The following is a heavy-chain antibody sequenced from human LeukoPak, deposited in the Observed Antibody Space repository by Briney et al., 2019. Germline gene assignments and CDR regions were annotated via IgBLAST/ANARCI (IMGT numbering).Heavy chain of an antibody. D-gene: IGHD2-2*01. Sequence: PGGSLRLSCAASGFTFSSYGMHWVRQAPGKGLEWVAFIRYDGSNKYYADSVKGRFTISRDNSKNTLYLQMNSLRAEDTAVYYCAKGDDIVVVPAANPLDYWGQGTLVTVSS. J-gene: IGHJ4*02. V-gene: IGHV3-30*02. CDR3: AKGDDIVVVPAANPLDY. CDR2: IRYDGSNK. CDR1: GFTFSSYG.